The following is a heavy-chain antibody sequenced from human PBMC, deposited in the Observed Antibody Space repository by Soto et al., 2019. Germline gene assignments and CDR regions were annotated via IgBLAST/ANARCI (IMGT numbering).Heavy chain of an antibody. J-gene: IGHJ3*02. Sequence: QVQLQESGPGLVKPSQTQSLTCTVPGGCISSGDYYWSWIRQPPGKGLEWIGYIYYSGSTYYNPSLKSRVTISVDTSKNQFSLKLSSVTAADTAVYYCARDPHYYGGEGIWGQGTMVTVSS. CDR1: GGCISSGDYY. CDR3: ARDPHYYGGEGI. CDR2: IYYSGST. D-gene: IGHD4-17*01. V-gene: IGHV4-30-4*01.